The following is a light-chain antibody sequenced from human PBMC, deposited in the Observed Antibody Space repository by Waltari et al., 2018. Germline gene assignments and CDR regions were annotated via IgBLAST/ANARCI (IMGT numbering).Light chain of an antibody. J-gene: IGLJ2*01. CDR3: QSYDSSLSGWV. Sequence: QSVLTQSPSVSGAPGQRVTIPCTGTRSNIQAGYDEPWYQHVLGTAPKVVIYTNSIRPSGVPDRFSGSKSGTSASLAITGLQAEDEAEYYCQSYDSSLSGWVFGGGTTLTVL. CDR1: RSNIQAGYD. V-gene: IGLV1-40*01. CDR2: TNS.